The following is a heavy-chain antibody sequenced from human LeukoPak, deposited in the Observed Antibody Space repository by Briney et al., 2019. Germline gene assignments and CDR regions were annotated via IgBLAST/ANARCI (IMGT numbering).Heavy chain of an antibody. CDR2: IYSGGST. D-gene: IGHD4-17*01. V-gene: IGHV3-66*01. J-gene: IGHJ4*02. Sequence: GGSLRLSCAASGFTFSNYPMDWVRQAPGKGLEWVSVIYSGGSTYYADSVKGRFTISRDNSKNTLYLQMNSLRAEDTAVYYCARSGDYGDDYWGQGTLVTVSS. CDR1: GFTFSNYP. CDR3: ARSGDYGDDY.